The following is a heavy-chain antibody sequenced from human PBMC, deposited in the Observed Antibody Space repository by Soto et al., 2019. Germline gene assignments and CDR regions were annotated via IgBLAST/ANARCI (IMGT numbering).Heavy chain of an antibody. CDR2: ISDDGTIT. CDR3: ATAVDYDFWSGTTHYGMDV. CDR1: GLTFSQYW. D-gene: IGHD3-3*01. V-gene: IGHV3-74*01. J-gene: IGHJ6*02. Sequence: GGSLRLSCAASGLTFSQYWMHWVRQAPGQGLVWVSRISDDGTITDYADSVKGRFTVSRDNARNTHSLQKNSLRSEDTAVYFCATAVDYDFWSGTTHYGMDVWGQGTTVTVSS.